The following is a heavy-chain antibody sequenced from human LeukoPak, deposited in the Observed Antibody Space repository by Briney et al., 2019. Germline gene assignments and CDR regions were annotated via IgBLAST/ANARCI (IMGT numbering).Heavy chain of an antibody. CDR2: ISGSGGST. J-gene: IGHJ4*02. D-gene: IGHD2-2*02. CDR1: GFTLSSYA. CDR3: AKDERRYQLLYEWDY. Sequence: HPGGSLRLSCAASGFTLSSYAMSWVRQAPGKGLEWVSAISGSGGSTYYADSVKGRFTISRDNSKNTLYLQMNSLRAEDTAVYYCAKDERRYQLLYEWDYWGQGTLVTVSS. V-gene: IGHV3-23*01.